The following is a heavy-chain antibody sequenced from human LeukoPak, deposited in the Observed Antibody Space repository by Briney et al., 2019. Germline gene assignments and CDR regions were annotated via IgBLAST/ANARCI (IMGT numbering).Heavy chain of an antibody. CDR1: GFTFSSYE. CDR3: ARAQWLLYYFDY. D-gene: IGHD5-12*01. CDR2: ISSSGSTI. J-gene: IGHJ4*02. Sequence: GGSLRLSCAASGFTFSSYEMNWVRQAPGKGLEWVSYISSSGSTIYYADSVKGRFTISRDNAKNSLYLQMNSLRAEDTAVYYCARAQWLLYYFDYWSQGTLVTVSS. V-gene: IGHV3-48*03.